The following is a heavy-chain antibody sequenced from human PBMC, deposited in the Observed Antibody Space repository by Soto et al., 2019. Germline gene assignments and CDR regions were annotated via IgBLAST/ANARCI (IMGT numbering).Heavy chain of an antibody. Sequence: QVQLQESGPGLVKSSETLSLTCTVSGGSISSYYWXXXXQPXXKGLEWIGRIYSSGSTNYNPSLKSRVNMSVDTSKNQFSLKLSSVTAADTAVYYCARMVRGGYSSSSAIDYWGQGTLVTVSS. CDR1: GGSISSYY. V-gene: IGHV4-4*07. D-gene: IGHD6-6*01. CDR3: ARMVRGGYSSSSAIDY. J-gene: IGHJ4*02. CDR2: IYSSGST.